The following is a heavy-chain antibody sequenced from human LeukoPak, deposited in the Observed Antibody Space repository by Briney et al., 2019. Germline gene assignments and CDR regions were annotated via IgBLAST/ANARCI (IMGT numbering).Heavy chain of an antibody. CDR1: GFTFSSYG. D-gene: IGHD6-19*01. V-gene: IGHV3-23*01. Sequence: GGSLRLSCAASGFTFSSYGMSWVRQAPGKGLEWVSVITSGSSSSTFYADSVKGRFTISRDNSKNTLYLKMDGLRAEDTAIYYCVKNQVAGTEHWGQGTLVIVSS. CDR3: VKNQVAGTEH. CDR2: ITSGSSSST. J-gene: IGHJ4*02.